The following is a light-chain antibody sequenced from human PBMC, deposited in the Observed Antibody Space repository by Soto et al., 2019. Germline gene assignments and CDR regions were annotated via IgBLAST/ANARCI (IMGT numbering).Light chain of an antibody. CDR1: SSDIAIYNF. CDR2: QVT. V-gene: IGLV2-23*02. CDR3: SSSGGSPTYV. J-gene: IGLJ1*01. Sequence: QSALTQPASVSGSPGQSITISCTGTSSDIAIYNFVSWYQQHPGKAPRLMIFQVTNRPSGVSTRFSGSKSGNTASLTISGLQAEDEADYYCSSSGGSPTYVFGTGTKVTVL.